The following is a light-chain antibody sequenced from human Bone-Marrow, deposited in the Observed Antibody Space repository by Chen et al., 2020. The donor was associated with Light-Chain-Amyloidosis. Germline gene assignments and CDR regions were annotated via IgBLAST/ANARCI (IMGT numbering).Light chain of an antibody. V-gene: IGLV3-21*02. CDR1: NIGREG. CDR2: DDA. J-gene: IGLJ3*02. CDR3: QVWDSSSDQVV. Sequence: SYVLTQPPSLSVAPGQTARITCGGNNIGREGVHWYQQKPGQAPVLVVYDDADRPSGIPQRFSGSNAGNTATLTVSRVEAGDEADYFCQVWDSSSDQVVFGGGTKLTVL.